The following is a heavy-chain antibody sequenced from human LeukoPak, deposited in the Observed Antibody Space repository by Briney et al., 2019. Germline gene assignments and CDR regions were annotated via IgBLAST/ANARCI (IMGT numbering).Heavy chain of an antibody. CDR3: ARRGGVEYSSGWYFDY. D-gene: IGHD6-19*01. CDR1: GGSISSCY. V-gene: IGHV4-59*08. CDR2: IYYSGST. J-gene: IGHJ4*02. Sequence: SETLSLTCTVSGGSISSCYWNWIRQPPGKGLEWIGYIYYSGSTNYNPSLKSRVTISVDTTKNQFSLKLSSVTAADTAMYYCARRGGVEYSSGWYFDYWGQGTLVTVSS.